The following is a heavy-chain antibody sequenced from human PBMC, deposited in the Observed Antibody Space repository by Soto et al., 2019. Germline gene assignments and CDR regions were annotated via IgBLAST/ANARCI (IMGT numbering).Heavy chain of an antibody. D-gene: IGHD6-6*01. CDR3: ARDSSSAYYYYGMDV. CDR2: ISSSGSTI. Sequence: GGSLRLSCAASGFTFSDHYMNWIRQAPGKGLEWVSYISSSGSTIFYADPVRGRLTISRDNAKNTLYLQMNSLRAEDTAVYYCARDSSSAYYYYGMDVWGQGTTVTVSS. CDR1: GFTFSDHY. J-gene: IGHJ6*02. V-gene: IGHV3-11*04.